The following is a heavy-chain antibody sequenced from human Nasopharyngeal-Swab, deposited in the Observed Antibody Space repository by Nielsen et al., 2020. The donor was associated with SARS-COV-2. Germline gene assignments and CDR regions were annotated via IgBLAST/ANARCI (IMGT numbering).Heavy chain of an antibody. V-gene: IGHV3-23*01. D-gene: IGHD2-15*01. CDR2: FSSRTGTT. Sequence: GESLKISCAASGFTLSSYVMNWVRQAPGKGLEWVSSFSSRTGTTYYADSVKGRFTISIDNSENTLYLQMNSLRAEDTAVYYCATPGTRCSGDTCNMWVFDYWGQGTLVTVSS. CDR1: GFTLSSYV. J-gene: IGHJ4*02. CDR3: ATPGTRCSGDTCNMWVFDY.